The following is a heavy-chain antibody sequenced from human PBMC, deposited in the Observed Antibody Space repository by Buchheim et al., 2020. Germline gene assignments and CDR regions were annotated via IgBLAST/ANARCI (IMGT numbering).Heavy chain of an antibody. D-gene: IGHD2-15*01. Sequence: QVQLVESGGGVVQPGRSLRLSCAASGFTFSSYAMHWVRQVPGKGLEWVAVISYDGSNKYYADSVKGRFTISRDNSKNPLYLQMNSLRAEDTAVYYCARDNCSGGSCYSFCDYWGQGTL. CDR2: ISYDGSNK. V-gene: IGHV3-30-3*01. CDR3: ARDNCSGGSCYSFCDY. CDR1: GFTFSSYA. J-gene: IGHJ4*02.